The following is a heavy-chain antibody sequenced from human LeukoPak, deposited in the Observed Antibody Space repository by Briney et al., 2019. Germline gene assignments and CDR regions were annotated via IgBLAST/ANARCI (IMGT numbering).Heavy chain of an antibody. CDR1: VYTFTGYY. D-gene: IGHD2-15*01. CDR2: INPNSGGT. J-gene: IGHJ4*02. Sequence: ASVTVSRKSSVYTFTGYYMHWVRQAPGQGLEWMGWINPNSGGTNYAQKFQGRVTMTRDTSISTAYMELSGLRSDDTAVYYCARGYCSGGSCYYYFDYWGQGTLVTVSS. CDR3: ARGYCSGGSCYYYFDY. V-gene: IGHV1-2*02.